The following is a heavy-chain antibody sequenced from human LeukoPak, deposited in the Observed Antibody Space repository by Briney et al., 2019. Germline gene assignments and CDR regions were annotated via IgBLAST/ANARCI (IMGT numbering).Heavy chain of an antibody. CDR1: GFSISTYW. CDR2: IKQDGSEE. Sequence: GGSLRFSCAASGFSISTYWMTWVRQAPGKGLEWVANIKQDGSEEYYVDSVKGRFTVSRDNAKNSLYLQMNSLRAEDTAVYYCASWVGRDYWGQGTLVTVSS. V-gene: IGHV3-7*01. J-gene: IGHJ4*02. CDR3: ASWVGRDY. D-gene: IGHD2-15*01.